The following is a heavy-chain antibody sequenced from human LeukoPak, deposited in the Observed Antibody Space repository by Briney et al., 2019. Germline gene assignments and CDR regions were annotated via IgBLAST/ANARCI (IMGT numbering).Heavy chain of an antibody. J-gene: IGHJ4*02. V-gene: IGHV3-7*04. Sequence: PGGILRLSCAASGFTFSTYWMTWVRQAPGKGLEWVANIKQDGSAKYYVDSVKGRFTISRDNAKNSLYLQMNSLRAEDTAVYYCARDVGAVDYWGQGTLVTVSS. CDR1: GFTFSTYW. D-gene: IGHD1-26*01. CDR3: ARDVGAVDY. CDR2: IKQDGSAK.